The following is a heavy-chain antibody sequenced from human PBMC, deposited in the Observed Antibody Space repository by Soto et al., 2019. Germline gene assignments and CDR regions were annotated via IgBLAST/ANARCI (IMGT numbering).Heavy chain of an antibody. V-gene: IGHV1-3*01. CDR3: ARDRILEWLDYYYYGMDV. Sequence: AASVKVSCKASGYTFTSYAMHWVRQALGQRLEWMGWINAGNGNTKYSQKFQGRVTITRDTSASTAYMELSSLRSEDTAVYYCARDRILEWLDYYYYGMDVWGQGTTVTSP. CDR2: INAGNGNT. D-gene: IGHD2-15*01. J-gene: IGHJ6*02. CDR1: GYTFTSYA.